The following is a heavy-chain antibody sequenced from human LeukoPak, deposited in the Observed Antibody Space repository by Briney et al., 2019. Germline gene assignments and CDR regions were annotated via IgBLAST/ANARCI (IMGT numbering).Heavy chain of an antibody. Sequence: SETLSLTCTVSGGPISSSGHYWGWIRQPPGEGLEWVGSIYHSGSTYYNPSLKSRVTISVDTSKNQFSLKLSSVTAADTAVYYCARHQGLAWSGYYMGYWGQGSLVTVSS. J-gene: IGHJ4*02. V-gene: IGHV4-39*01. CDR3: ARHQGLAWSGYYMGY. D-gene: IGHD3-3*01. CDR2: IYHSGST. CDR1: GGPISSSGHY.